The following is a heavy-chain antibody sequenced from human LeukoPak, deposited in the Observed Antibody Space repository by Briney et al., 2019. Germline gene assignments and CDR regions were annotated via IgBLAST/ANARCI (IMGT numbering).Heavy chain of an antibody. CDR1: GGSISSYY. Sequence: SETLSLTCTVSGGSISSYYWSWIRQPAGKGLEWIGRIYTSGTTNYNPSLKSRVTMSVDTSKNQLSLKLSSVTAADTAVYYCTRGVASDALWFFRHWGQGTLVAVSS. D-gene: IGHD3-16*01. CDR2: IYTSGTT. CDR3: TRGVASDALWFFRH. J-gene: IGHJ1*01. V-gene: IGHV4-4*07.